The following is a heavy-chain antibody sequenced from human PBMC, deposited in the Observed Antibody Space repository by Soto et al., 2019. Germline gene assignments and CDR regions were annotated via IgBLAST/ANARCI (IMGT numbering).Heavy chain of an antibody. J-gene: IGHJ5*02. CDR1: GYTFTGYY. CDR3: AREIVGATNWFDP. CDR2: INPNSGGT. V-gene: IGHV1-2*04. Sequence: VQLVQSGAEVKKPGASVKVSCKASGYTFTGYYMHWVRQAPGQGLEWMGWINPNSGGTNYAQKFQGWVTMTRDTSISTAYMELSRLRSDDTAVHYCAREIVGATNWFDPWGQGTLVTVSS. D-gene: IGHD1-26*01.